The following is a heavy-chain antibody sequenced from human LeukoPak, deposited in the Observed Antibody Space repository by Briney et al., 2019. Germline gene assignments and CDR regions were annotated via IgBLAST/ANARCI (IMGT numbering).Heavy chain of an antibody. V-gene: IGHV1-46*01. J-gene: IGHJ6*02. CDR2: INPSGGST. CDR1: GYTFTSYY. Sequence: ASVKVSCKASGYTFTSYYMHWVRQAPGQGLEWMGIINPSGGSTSYAQKFQGRVTMTRDTSTSTVYMELSSLRSEDTAVYYCARDSMIVVRPGYYYGMDVWGQGTTVTVSS. D-gene: IGHD3-22*01. CDR3: ARDSMIVVRPGYYYGMDV.